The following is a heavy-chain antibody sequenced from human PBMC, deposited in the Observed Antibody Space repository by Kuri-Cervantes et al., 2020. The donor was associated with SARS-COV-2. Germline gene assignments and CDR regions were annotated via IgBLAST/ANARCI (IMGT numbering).Heavy chain of an antibody. J-gene: IGHJ6*03. Sequence: ASVKVSCKASGGTFSSYTISWVRQAPGQGLEWMGIINPSGGSTSYAQKFQGRVTMTRDTSTSTVYMELSSLRSEDTAVYYCASTSMGTHYDFWSGLATTTYYYYYMDVWGKGTTVTVSS. CDR3: ASTSMGTHYDFWSGLATTTYYYYYMDV. D-gene: IGHD3-3*01. V-gene: IGHV1-46*01. CDR1: GGTFSSYT. CDR2: INPSGGST.